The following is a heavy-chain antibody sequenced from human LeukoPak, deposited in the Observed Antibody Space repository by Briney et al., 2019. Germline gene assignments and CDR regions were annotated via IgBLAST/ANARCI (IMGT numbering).Heavy chain of an antibody. Sequence: KPSETLSLTCTVSGGSISSYYWSWIRQPAGKGLEWIGRIYTSGSTDYDPSLKSRVTMSVDTSKNQFFLKLSSVTAADTAVYYCASTYYDFWSGYSYLDYWGQGTLVTVSS. CDR3: ASTYYDFWSGYSYLDY. D-gene: IGHD3-3*01. V-gene: IGHV4-4*07. J-gene: IGHJ4*02. CDR1: GGSISSYY. CDR2: IYTSGST.